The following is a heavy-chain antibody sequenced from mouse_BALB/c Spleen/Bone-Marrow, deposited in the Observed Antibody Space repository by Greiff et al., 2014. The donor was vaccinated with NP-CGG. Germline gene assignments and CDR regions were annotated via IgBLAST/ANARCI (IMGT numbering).Heavy chain of an antibody. V-gene: IGHV5-6-4*01. J-gene: IGHJ2*01. Sequence: EVHLVESGGGLVKPGGSLKLSCAASGFTFSSYTMSWVRQTPEKRLEWVATITSGGSYTYYPDSVKGRFTISRDNAKNTLYLQMSSLESEDTAMYYCTRDNGPFDYWGQGTTLTVSS. D-gene: IGHD1-2*01. CDR2: ITSGGSYT. CDR1: GFTFSSYT. CDR3: TRDNGPFDY.